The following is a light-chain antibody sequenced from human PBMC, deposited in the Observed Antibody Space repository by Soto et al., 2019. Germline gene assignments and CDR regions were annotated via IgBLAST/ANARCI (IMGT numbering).Light chain of an antibody. CDR2: AAS. CDR1: QGINSW. V-gene: IGKV1-27*01. J-gene: IGKJ1*01. CDR3: QKYNSAPQT. Sequence: DIQMTQSPSSVSASAGDRVTMTFRASQGINSWLAWYQQKPGKVPKLLIYAASTLQSGVPSRFSGSGSGTDFTLTISSLQPEDVATYYCQKYNSAPQTFGQGTKVDIK.